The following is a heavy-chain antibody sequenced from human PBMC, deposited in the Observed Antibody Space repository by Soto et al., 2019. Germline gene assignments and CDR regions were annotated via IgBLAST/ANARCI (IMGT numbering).Heavy chain of an antibody. CDR1: GGTFSSYA. J-gene: IGHJ6*02. Sequence: QVQLVQSGAEVKKPGSSVKVSCKASGGTFSSYAISWVRQAPGQGLEWMGGIIPIFGTANYAQKFQGRVTITADESPSTAYMELSSLRSEDTAVYYCARVGGYCTNGVCSPVEYYYYGMDVWGQGTTVTVSS. CDR3: ARVGGYCTNGVCSPVEYYYYGMDV. D-gene: IGHD2-8*01. V-gene: IGHV1-69*12. CDR2: IIPIFGTA.